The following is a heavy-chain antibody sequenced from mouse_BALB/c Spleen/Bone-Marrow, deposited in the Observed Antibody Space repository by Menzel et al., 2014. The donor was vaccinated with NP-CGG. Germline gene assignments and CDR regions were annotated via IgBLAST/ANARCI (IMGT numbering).Heavy chain of an antibody. CDR1: GFTFSNYW. CDR3: TRLRYDEGYYFDH. Sequence: EVKLEESGGGLVQPGGSMKLSCAASGFTFSNYWMNWVRQSPEKGLEWVAEIRLKSNNYGTHYAESVKGRFTISRDDSKNNVYLQMNNLRAGDTGIYYCTRLRYDEGYYFDHWGQGTTLSVSS. J-gene: IGHJ2*01. V-gene: IGHV6-6*02. CDR2: IRLKSNNYGT. D-gene: IGHD2-14*01.